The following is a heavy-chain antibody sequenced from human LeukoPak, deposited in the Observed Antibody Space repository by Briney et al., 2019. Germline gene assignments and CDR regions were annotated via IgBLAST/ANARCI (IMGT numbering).Heavy chain of an antibody. CDR3: AAALSPVDSSGLNGFAY. D-gene: IGHD3-22*01. J-gene: IGHJ4*02. CDR2: IVVGSGNT. V-gene: IGHV1-58*01. Sequence: ASVTVSCKASGFTFTISAVQWVRQARGQRLEWIGWIVVGSGNTNYAQKFRERVTITRDMSTSTAYMELSSLRSEDTAVYYCAAALSPVDSSGLNGFAYWGRGTLVTVSS. CDR1: GFTFTISA.